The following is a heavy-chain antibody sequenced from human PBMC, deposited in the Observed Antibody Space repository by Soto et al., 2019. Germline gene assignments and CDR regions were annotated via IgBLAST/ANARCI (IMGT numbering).Heavy chain of an antibody. D-gene: IGHD4-17*01. Sequence: EVQLVESGGGLVKPGGSLRLSCAASGFTFSSYSMNWVRQAPGKGLEWVSSISSSSSYTYYADSVKGRFTISRDNAKNSLYLQMNSLRAEDTAVYYCARDSDYGDTTHAFDVWGQGTMVTVSS. CDR1: GFTFSSYS. V-gene: IGHV3-21*01. CDR2: ISSSSSYT. CDR3: ARDSDYGDTTHAFDV. J-gene: IGHJ3*01.